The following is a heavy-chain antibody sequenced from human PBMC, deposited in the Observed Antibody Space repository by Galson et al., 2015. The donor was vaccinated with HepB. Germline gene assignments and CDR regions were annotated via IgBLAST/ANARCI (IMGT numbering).Heavy chain of an antibody. CDR2: INPNSGGT. J-gene: IGHJ4*02. V-gene: IGHV1-2*02. Sequence: SVKVSCKASGYTFTGYYMHWVRQAPGQGLEWMGWINPNSGGTNYAQKFQGRVTMTRDTSISTAYMELSRLRSDDTAVYYCARDLYPTVTPRGPFDYWGQGTLVTVSS. CDR3: ARDLYPTVTPRGPFDY. CDR1: GYTFTGYY. D-gene: IGHD2/OR15-2a*01.